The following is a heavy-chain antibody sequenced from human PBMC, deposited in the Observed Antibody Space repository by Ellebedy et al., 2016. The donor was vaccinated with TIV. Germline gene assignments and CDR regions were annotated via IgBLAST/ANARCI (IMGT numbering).Heavy chain of an antibody. V-gene: IGHV4-59*11. Sequence: MPSETLSLTCTVSGGSLTNHFWSWIRQPPGKGLEWIASIYYTGSTNYNPSLKSRVTISVDTSKNQISLTLMTSVSAAAPAVYYCARVAITAAVGGGYFDLWGRGTLVTVSS. CDR1: GGSLTNHF. D-gene: IGHD6-13*01. CDR2: IYYTGST. J-gene: IGHJ2*01. CDR3: ARVAITAAVGGGYFDL.